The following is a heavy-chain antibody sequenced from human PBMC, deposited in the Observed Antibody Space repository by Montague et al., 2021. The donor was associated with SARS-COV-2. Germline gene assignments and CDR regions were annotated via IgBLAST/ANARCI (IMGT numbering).Heavy chain of an antibody. CDR2: VYYSGTA. D-gene: IGHD3-3*01. V-gene: IGHV4-61*01. CDR3: ARGQVTISGVLIFIPAAGHLDG. J-gene: IGHJ3*01. Sequence: SETLSLTCTVSGGSVRSGLYYWTWIRQPPGKGLEWIGYVYYSGTANHNPSLKSRLTLTVDTSKNQFSLKLQSVTPADTGVYYCARGQVTISGVLIFIPAAGHLDGWGQGTSVTVSS. CDR1: GGSVRSGLYY.